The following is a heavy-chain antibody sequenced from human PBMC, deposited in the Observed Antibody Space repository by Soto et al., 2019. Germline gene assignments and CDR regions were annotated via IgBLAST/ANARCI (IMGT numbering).Heavy chain of an antibody. V-gene: IGHV4-4*02. CDR3: ASWTYYYDSSGYFDY. CDR1: GGSISRSNW. J-gene: IGHJ4*02. Sequence: SETLSLTCAVSGGSISRSNWWSWVRQPPGKGLEWIGEIYHSGSTNYNPSLKSRVTISVDKSKNQFSLKLSSVTAADTAVYYCASWTYYYDSSGYFDYWGQGTLVTVSS. CDR2: IYHSGST. D-gene: IGHD3-22*01.